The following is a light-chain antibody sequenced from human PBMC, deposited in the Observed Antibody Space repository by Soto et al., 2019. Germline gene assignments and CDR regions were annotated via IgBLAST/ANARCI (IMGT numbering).Light chain of an antibody. CDR2: GAS. J-gene: IGKJ5*01. V-gene: IGKV3D-20*02. CDR1: QSVSSSY. Sequence: VLTQSTGTLSLSTGERATLSCRAGQSVSSSYLAWYQQKPGQAPRLLIYGASSRATGIPDRFSGSGSGTDFTLTISSLEPEDFAVYYCQQRSNWPPITFGQGTRLEIK. CDR3: QQRSNWPPIT.